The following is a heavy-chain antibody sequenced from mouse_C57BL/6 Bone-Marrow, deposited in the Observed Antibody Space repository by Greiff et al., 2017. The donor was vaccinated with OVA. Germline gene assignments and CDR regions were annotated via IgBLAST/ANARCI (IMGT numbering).Heavy chain of an antibody. V-gene: IGHV1-64*01. Sequence: QVQLQQPGAELVKPGASVKLSCKASGYTFTSYWMHWVKQRPGQGLEWIGLIHPNSGSTNYNEKFKSKATLTVDKSSSTAYMQLSSLTSEDSAVYYGARSTDYYAMDYWGQGTSVTVSS. CDR2: IHPNSGST. D-gene: IGHD1-1*01. CDR1: GYTFTSYW. J-gene: IGHJ4*01. CDR3: ARSTDYYAMDY.